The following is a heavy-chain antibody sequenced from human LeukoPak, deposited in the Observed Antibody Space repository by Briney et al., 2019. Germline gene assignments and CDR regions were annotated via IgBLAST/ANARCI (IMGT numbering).Heavy chain of an antibody. D-gene: IGHD3-3*01. V-gene: IGHV1-46*01. Sequence: ASVKVSCKASGYTFTSYYMHWVRQAPGQGLEWMGIINPSGGSTSYTQKFQGRVTMTRDTSTSTVYMELSSLRSEDTAVYYCARSFTIFGVVTHTPFDYWGQGTLVTVSS. J-gene: IGHJ4*02. CDR1: GYTFTSYY. CDR3: ARSFTIFGVVTHTPFDY. CDR2: INPSGGST.